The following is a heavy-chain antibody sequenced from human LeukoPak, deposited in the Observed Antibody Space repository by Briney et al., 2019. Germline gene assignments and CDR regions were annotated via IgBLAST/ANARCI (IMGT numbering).Heavy chain of an antibody. D-gene: IGHD5-24*01. CDR2: IYYSGSS. J-gene: IGHJ4*02. V-gene: IGHV4-31*03. CDR3: TRNRDGYNSFDY. Sequence: SETLSLTCTVSGGSINNGGYYWSWIRQHPGKGLEWIGYIYYSGSSYYNPSLRSRVTISVDTSKNHFSLKLSSVTAADTAVYYCTRNRDGYNSFDYWGQGTLVTVSS. CDR1: GGSINNGGYY.